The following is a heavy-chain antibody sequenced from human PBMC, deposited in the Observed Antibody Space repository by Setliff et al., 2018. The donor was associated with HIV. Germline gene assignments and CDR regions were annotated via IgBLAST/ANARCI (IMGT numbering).Heavy chain of an antibody. CDR3: TIPASSLAPN. V-gene: IGHV4-39*01. J-gene: IGHJ4*02. Sequence: SSETLSLTCTVSGASISSHNYYWGWIRQSPGKGLEWIASIRSSGDTYYNPSLQSRVIISVGTSNNQISLKLTSVTAADTAVYYCTIPASSLAPNWGRGTQVTVSS. CDR2: IRSSGDT. CDR1: GASISSHNYY.